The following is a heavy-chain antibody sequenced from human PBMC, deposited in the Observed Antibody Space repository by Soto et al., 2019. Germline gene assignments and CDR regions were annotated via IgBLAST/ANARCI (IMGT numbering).Heavy chain of an antibody. J-gene: IGHJ4*02. V-gene: IGHV1-46*01. CDR3: AREGGYRYAENFGY. CDR2: INPSGGST. Sequence: GASVKASSKASGYTFTSYYMHSLRQAPGQGLEWMGIINPSGGSTSYAQKFQGRVTMTRDTSTSTVYMELSSLRSEDTAVYYCAREGGYRYAENFGYWGQGPLVTVSS. D-gene: IGHD5-18*01. CDR1: GYTFTSYY.